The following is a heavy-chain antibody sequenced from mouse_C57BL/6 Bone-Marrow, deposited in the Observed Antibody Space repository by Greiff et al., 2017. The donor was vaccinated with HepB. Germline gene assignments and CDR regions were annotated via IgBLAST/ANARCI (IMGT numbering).Heavy chain of an antibody. CDR1: GFTFSDYG. V-gene: IGHV5-17*01. Sequence: EVQLVESGGGLVKPGGSLKLSCAASGFTFSDYGMHWVRQAPEKGLEWVAYISSGSSTIYYADTVKGRFTISRDNAKNTLFLQMTSLRSEDTAMYYGASPSLGYGSSYGYFDVWGTGTTVTVSS. D-gene: IGHD1-1*01. CDR2: ISSGSSTI. CDR3: ASPSLGYGSSYGYFDV. J-gene: IGHJ1*03.